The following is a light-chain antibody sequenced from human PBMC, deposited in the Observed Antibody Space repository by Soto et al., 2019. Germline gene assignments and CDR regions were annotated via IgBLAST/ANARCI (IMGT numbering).Light chain of an antibody. V-gene: IGKV2-28*01. CDR2: LGS. CDR3: MQALQTPPT. Sequence: EIVLTQSPLSQPVTPGEPASISCRSSQSLLYSNGYNYLVWYLQRPGQSPQLLIYLGSNRASGVPDRFSGSGAGTDFTLKISRVEAEDVGVYYCMQALQTPPTFRGGTKVEIK. J-gene: IGKJ4*01. CDR1: QSLLYSNGYNY.